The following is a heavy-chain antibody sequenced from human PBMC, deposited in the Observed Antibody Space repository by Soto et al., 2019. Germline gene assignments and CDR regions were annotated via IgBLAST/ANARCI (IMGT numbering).Heavy chain of an antibody. CDR1: GFTVSSNY. D-gene: IGHD6-19*01. CDR2: IYSGGST. V-gene: IGHV3-66*01. J-gene: IGHJ3*02. Sequence: PGGSLRLSCAASGFTVSSNYMSWVRQAPGKGLEWVSVIYSGGSTYYADSVKGRFTISRDNSKNTLYLQMNSLRAEDTAVYYCARDLPAVAGTHAFDIWGQGTMVTVS. CDR3: ARDLPAVAGTHAFDI.